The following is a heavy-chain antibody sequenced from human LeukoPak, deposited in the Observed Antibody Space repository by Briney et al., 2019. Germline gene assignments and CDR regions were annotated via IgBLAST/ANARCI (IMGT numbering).Heavy chain of an antibody. D-gene: IGHD1-26*01. CDR3: ASDTVAGATHPYNWFDS. V-gene: IGHV1-69*13. J-gene: IGHJ5*01. Sequence: SVKVSCKASGDTFSSYAISWVRQATGQALEWMGGITAIFGTANYAQKFQGRVTITADESTSTAYMELSNLRSEDTAVDYCASDTVAGATHPYNWFDSWGQGTLVTVSS. CDR1: GDTFSSYA. CDR2: ITAIFGTA.